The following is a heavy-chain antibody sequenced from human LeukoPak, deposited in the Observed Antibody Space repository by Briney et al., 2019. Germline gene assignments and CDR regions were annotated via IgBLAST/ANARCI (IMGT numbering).Heavy chain of an antibody. CDR1: GFNFGEYA. D-gene: IGHD3-16*01. CDR3: TRGYSTFGVY. V-gene: IGHV3-49*04. J-gene: IGHJ4*02. CDR2: IRSKAYGGTT. Sequence: QPGRSLRLSCTASGFNFGEYAMSWVRQAPGKGLEWVGFIRSKAYGGTTEYATSVKGRFTVSRDDSNSIAYLQMNSLQTEDTAVYYCTRGYSTFGVYWGRGTLVTVSS.